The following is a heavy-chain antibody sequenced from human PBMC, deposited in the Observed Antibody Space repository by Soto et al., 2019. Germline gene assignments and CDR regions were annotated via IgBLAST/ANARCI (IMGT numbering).Heavy chain of an antibody. J-gene: IGHJ4*02. CDR3: ARDLGSGYDPGDY. V-gene: IGHV1-69*12. CDR2: IIAIFGTP. Sequence: QVQLVQSGAEVKKPGSSVKVSCKASGGTFNSYVFNWVRQAPGQGLEWMGGIIAIFGTPNYGQKFQGRVTITADESTSTGFMELSSMTSEATAIYSCARDLGSGYDPGDYWGQGTLVTVSS. CDR1: GGTFNSYV. D-gene: IGHD5-12*01.